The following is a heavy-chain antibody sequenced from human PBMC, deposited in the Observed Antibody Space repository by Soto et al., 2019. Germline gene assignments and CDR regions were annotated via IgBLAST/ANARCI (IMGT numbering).Heavy chain of an antibody. D-gene: IGHD3-22*01. J-gene: IGHJ4*02. CDR3: ANRGFNYDSSGYPFDY. CDR1: GFSFSSYG. CDR2: ISYDGSNK. V-gene: IGHV3-30*18. Sequence: GSLRLSCAASGFSFSSYGMPWVRQAPGKGLEWVAVISYDGSNKYYADSVKGRFTISRDNSKNTLYLQMNSLRAEDTAVYYCANRGFNYDSSGYPFDYWGQGTLVTV.